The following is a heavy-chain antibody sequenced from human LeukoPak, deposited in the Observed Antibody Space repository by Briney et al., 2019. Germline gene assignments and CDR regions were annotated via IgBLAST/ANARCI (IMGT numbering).Heavy chain of an antibody. Sequence: GGSLRLSCAASGFTFSDYYMSWIRQAPGRGLEWVSYISSSGGTKYYADSVKGRFTISRDNAKNSYLQMNSLRAEDTAVYYCAKRGGYYGSGSYWPYYYYGMDVWGQGTTVTVSS. D-gene: IGHD3-10*01. CDR2: ISSSGGTK. V-gene: IGHV3-11*01. J-gene: IGHJ6*02. CDR3: AKRGGYYGSGSYWPYYYYGMDV. CDR1: GFTFSDYY.